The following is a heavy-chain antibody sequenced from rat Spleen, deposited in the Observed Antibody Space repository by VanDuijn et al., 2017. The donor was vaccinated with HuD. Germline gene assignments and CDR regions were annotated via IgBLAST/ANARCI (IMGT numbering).Heavy chain of an antibody. D-gene: IGHD1-12*02. Sequence: EVQLVESGGGLVQPGRSLKLSCVASGFSFSNYGMHWIRQAPAKGLEWVASISPSGAITHYRDSVKGRFTISRDSAKSTLYLEMDSLRSEDSATYYWATDGYYDGTYYSVYVMDAWGQGASVTVSS. CDR2: ISPSGAIT. J-gene: IGHJ4*01. V-gene: IGHV5-19*01. CDR1: GFSFSNYG. CDR3: ATDGYYDGTYYSVYVMDA.